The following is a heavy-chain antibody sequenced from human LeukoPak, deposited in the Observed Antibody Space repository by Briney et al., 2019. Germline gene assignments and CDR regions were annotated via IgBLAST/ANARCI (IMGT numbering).Heavy chain of an antibody. CDR2: IYASGST. CDR1: GGSISSDVYY. J-gene: IGHJ5*02. D-gene: IGHD2-15*01. V-gene: IGHV4-61*02. Sequence: SETLSLTCSVSGGSISSDVYYWSWIRQPAGKGLEWIGRIYASGSTTYNSSLKSRVTISIDTAKNQFSLKLTSVTAADTAVYYCAGTRRYCSGGSCYNWFDPWGQGTLVTVSS. CDR3: AGTRRYCSGGSCYNWFDP.